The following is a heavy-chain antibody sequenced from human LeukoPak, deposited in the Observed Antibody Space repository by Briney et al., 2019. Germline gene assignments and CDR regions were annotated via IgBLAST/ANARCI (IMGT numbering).Heavy chain of an antibody. D-gene: IGHD5-18*01. J-gene: IGHJ4*02. CDR3: ARPSVDTAMAAGYYFDY. CDR2: INHSGST. Sequence: SETLSLTCAVYGGSFSGYYWSWIRQPPGKGLEWIGEINHSGSTNYNPSLKSRVTISVDTSKNQFSLKLSSVTAADTAVYYCARPSVDTAMAAGYYFDYWGQGTLVTVSS. V-gene: IGHV4-34*01. CDR1: GGSFSGYY.